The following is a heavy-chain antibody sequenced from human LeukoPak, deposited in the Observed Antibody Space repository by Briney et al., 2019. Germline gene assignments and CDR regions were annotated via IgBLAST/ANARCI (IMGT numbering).Heavy chain of an antibody. V-gene: IGHV2-5*02. CDR2: IYSDDDK. D-gene: IGHD6-13*01. J-gene: IGHJ4*02. Sequence: SGPTLVHPPQTLTLTCTFSGFSLSTTGVGVGWIRQPPGKALEWLALIYSDDDKRYRPSLKSRLTITEDTSKNQVVLTMTNMDPVDTGTYYCAHPTRNSWYFDYWGQGTLVTVSS. CDR1: GFSLSTTGVG. CDR3: AHPTRNSWYFDY.